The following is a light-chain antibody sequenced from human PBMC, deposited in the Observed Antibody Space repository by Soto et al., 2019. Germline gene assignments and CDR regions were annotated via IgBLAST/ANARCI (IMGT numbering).Light chain of an antibody. CDR2: GAS. J-gene: IGKJ3*01. V-gene: IGKV3-15*01. CDR1: QSVSSN. Sequence: EIVVTQSPATLFVSPGERATLSCRASQSVSSNLAWYQQKPGQAPRLLIYGASTRATDIAARFSGSGSGTEFTLTISSLQSEDFAVYYCQQYNKWPPFTFGPGTKVEIK. CDR3: QQYNKWPPFT.